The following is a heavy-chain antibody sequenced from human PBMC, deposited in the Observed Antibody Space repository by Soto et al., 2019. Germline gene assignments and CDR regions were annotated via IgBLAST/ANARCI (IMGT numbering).Heavy chain of an antibody. Sequence: QAQLVQSGAEVRKPGASVKVSCKASGYTFYSHSISWVRQAPGQGLEWMGRINADYGNTQYAQKFRGRVTMTTDTAATTVYVELTNVRSDDTAVYYCARCIQGDYYYGMDVWGQGTTVTVSS. CDR1: GYTFYSHS. CDR3: ARCIQGDYYYGMDV. J-gene: IGHJ6*02. CDR2: INADYGNT. D-gene: IGHD5-18*01. V-gene: IGHV1-18*01.